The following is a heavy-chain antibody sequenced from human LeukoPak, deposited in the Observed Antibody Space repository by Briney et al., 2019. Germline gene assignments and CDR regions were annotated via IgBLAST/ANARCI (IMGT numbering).Heavy chain of an antibody. J-gene: IGHJ4*02. CDR1: GFTFSSYS. V-gene: IGHV3-48*01. CDR2: ISSSSSTI. D-gene: IGHD5-18*01. Sequence: GGSLRLSCAASGFTFSSYSMNWVRQAPGKGLEWVSYISSSSSTIYYADSVKGRFTISRDNAKNSLYLQMNSLRAEDTAVYYCARGVVTAMVTERMDYWGQGTLVTVSS. CDR3: ARGVVTAMVTERMDY.